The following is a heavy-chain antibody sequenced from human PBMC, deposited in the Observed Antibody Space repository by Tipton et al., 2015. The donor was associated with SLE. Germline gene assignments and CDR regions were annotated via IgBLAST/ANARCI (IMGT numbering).Heavy chain of an antibody. CDR3: ARVYCSGGGCQYFDD. Sequence: QLVQSGAEVTKPGASVKVSCKASGYTFTSHYVHWVRQAPGQGLEWMGMISPSGGSIRCAQKFQGRVTMTRDTSTSTLYMEMSSLRSDDTAVYYCARVYCSGGGCQYFDDWGQGTLVTVSS. V-gene: IGHV1-46*01. D-gene: IGHD2-15*01. CDR1: GYTFTSHY. J-gene: IGHJ4*02. CDR2: ISPSGGSI.